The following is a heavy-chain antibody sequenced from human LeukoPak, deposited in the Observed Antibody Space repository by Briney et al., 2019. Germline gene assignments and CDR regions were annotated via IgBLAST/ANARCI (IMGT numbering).Heavy chain of an antibody. J-gene: IGHJ2*01. CDR2: ISPNSGGT. V-gene: IGHV1-2*02. D-gene: IGHD5-24*01. CDR3: ARGRDDSSQGWYFDL. CDR1: GYTFTGYY. Sequence: GASVKISCKASGYTFTGYYMHWVRQAPGQGLEWMGWISPNSGGTRYAQQFQDRVTMTRDTSISTAYMELSRLRSDDTAVYYCARGRDDSSQGWYFDLWGRGTLVTVSS.